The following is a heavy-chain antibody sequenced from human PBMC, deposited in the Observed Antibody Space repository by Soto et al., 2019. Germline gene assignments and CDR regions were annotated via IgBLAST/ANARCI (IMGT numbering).Heavy chain of an antibody. D-gene: IGHD1-7*01. J-gene: IGHJ4*02. CDR1: GFTFSSYG. Sequence: GGSLRLSCAASGFTFSSYGMHWVRQAPGKGLEWVAVIWYDGSNKYYADSVKGRFTISRDNSKNTLYLQMNSLRAEDTAVYYCARVVRGRNYDYFDYWGQGTLVTVSS. V-gene: IGHV3-33*01. CDR2: IWYDGSNK. CDR3: ARVVRGRNYDYFDY.